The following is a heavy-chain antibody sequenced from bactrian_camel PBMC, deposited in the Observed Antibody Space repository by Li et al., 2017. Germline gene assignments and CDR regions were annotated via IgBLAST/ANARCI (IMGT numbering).Heavy chain of an antibody. J-gene: IGHJ6*01. CDR3: AGRLGTSYTCGSSERFGY. CDR1: GMTFDDYA. V-gene: IGHV3S63*01. D-gene: IGHD2*01. Sequence: HVQLVESGGGSVQAGGSLRLSCTVSGMTFDDYAMGWFRQAPGKEREGVAAIYTGYGNTYYADSVKGRFTISGDNAKSTVYLQMNNLQPDDTAMYYCAGRLGTSYTCGSSERFGYWGQGTQVTVS. CDR2: IYTGYGNT.